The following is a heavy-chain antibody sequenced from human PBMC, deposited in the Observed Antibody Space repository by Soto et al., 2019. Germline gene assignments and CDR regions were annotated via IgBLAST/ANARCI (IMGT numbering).Heavy chain of an antibody. CDR3: AREPPAAGENWFDS. D-gene: IGHD6-13*01. V-gene: IGHV4-59*07. CDR1: GGSTSNYY. CDR2: IYYSGST. Sequence: SDTLSLTCTVSGGSTSNYYWNWIRQPPGKGLEWIGYIYYSGSTNYNPSLKSRVTISIDTSKNQFSLKLSSVTAADAAVYYCAREPPAAGENWFDSWGQGTLVTVSS. J-gene: IGHJ5*01.